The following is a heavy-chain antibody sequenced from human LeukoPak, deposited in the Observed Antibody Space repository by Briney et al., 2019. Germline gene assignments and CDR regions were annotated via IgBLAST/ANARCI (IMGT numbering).Heavy chain of an antibody. CDR3: ARGRRLRGWYPNNWFDP. Sequence: AAVKVSCKASGYTFTSNDINWVRQATGQGLEWMGWMNPNSGNTGYAQKFQGRVTMTRNTSISTAYMELSSLRSEDTAVYYCARGRRLRGWYPNNWFDPWGQGTLVTVSS. CDR1: GYTFTSND. J-gene: IGHJ5*02. V-gene: IGHV1-8*01. CDR2: MNPNSGNT. D-gene: IGHD6-19*01.